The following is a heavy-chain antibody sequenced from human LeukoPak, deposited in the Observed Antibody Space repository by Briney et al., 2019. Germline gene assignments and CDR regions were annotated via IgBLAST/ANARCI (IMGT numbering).Heavy chain of an antibody. J-gene: IGHJ4*02. CDR3: ARGPYDFWSGYYPDY. Sequence: PSETLSLTCTVSGGSISSYYWSWIRQPAGKGLEWIGRIYTSGSTNYNPSLKSRVTMSVDTSKNQFSLKLSSVTAADTAVYYCARGPYDFWSGYYPDYWGQGTLVTVPS. V-gene: IGHV4-4*07. D-gene: IGHD3-3*01. CDR2: IYTSGST. CDR1: GGSISSYY.